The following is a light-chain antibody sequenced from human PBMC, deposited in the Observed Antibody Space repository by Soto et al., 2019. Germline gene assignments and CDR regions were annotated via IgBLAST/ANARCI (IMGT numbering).Light chain of an antibody. CDR1: QSISAY. CDR2: AAS. Sequence: DIQMTQSPSSLSAFVGDRVTIICRASQSISAYLNWYQQIPGKAPKFLIYAASTLEGGVPSRFSGRGSGTNFSLTISSLQPEDAATYYCQQSYNKTPLTFGGGTKVDIK. J-gene: IGKJ4*01. V-gene: IGKV1-39*01. CDR3: QQSYNKTPLT.